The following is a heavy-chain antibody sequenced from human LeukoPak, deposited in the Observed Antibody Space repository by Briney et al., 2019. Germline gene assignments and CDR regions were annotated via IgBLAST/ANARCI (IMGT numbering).Heavy chain of an antibody. J-gene: IGHJ4*02. CDR3: ARDGDCSSTSCYDY. CDR2: IYTSGST. V-gene: IGHV4-4*07. D-gene: IGHD2-2*01. CDR1: GGSISSCY. Sequence: SETLSLTCTVSGGSISSCYWSWIRQPAGKGLEWIGRIYTSGSTNYNPSLKSRVTMSVDTSKNQFSLKLSSVTAADTAVYYCARDGDCSSTSCYDYWGQGTLVTVSS.